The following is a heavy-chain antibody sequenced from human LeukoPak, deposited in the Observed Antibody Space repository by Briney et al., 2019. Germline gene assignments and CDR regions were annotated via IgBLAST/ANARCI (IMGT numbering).Heavy chain of an antibody. CDR2: ISSNGGGS. D-gene: IGHD6-13*01. Sequence: GGSLRLSCAASGFTFSSYAMTWVRQAPGKGLEYVSAISSNGGGSYYVNSVQGRFTISRDNSKNTLYLQMGSLRAEDMAVYYCARAGYSSSYDYWGQGTLVTVSS. V-gene: IGHV3-64*01. CDR1: GFTFSSYA. CDR3: ARAGYSSSYDY. J-gene: IGHJ4*02.